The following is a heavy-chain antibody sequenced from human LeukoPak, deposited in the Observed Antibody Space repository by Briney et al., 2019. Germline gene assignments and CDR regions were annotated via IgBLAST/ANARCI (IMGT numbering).Heavy chain of an antibody. CDR1: GGSFSGYY. CDR2: INHSGST. V-gene: IGHV4-34*01. CDR3: ARLPRIAVAGRAYYYYGMDV. D-gene: IGHD6-19*01. J-gene: IGHJ6*02. Sequence: PSETLSLTCAVYGGSFSGYYWSWIRQPPGKGLEWIGEINHSGSTNYNPSLKSRVTISVDTSKNQFSLKLSSVAAADTAVYYCARLPRIAVAGRAYYYYGMDVWGQGTTVTVSS.